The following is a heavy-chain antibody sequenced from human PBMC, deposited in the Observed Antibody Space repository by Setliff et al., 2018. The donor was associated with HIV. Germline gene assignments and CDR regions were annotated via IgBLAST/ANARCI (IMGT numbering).Heavy chain of an antibody. CDR3: AKYPEYGNPHPYFDS. D-gene: IGHD3-10*01. CDR1: GFTFSNYA. V-gene: IGHV3-23*01. Sequence: VGSLRLSCATSGFTFSNYAMGWVRQAPGKGLEWVSSISGSDGSTFYADSVKGRFTISRDDSKNTLYLQMNTLRAEDTAVYYCAKYPEYGNPHPYFDSWGQGTLVTVSS. J-gene: IGHJ4*02. CDR2: ISGSDGST.